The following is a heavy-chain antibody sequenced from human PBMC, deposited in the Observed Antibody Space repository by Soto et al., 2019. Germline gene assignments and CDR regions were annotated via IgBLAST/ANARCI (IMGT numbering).Heavy chain of an antibody. CDR2: INHSGST. D-gene: IGHD6-13*01. Sequence: PSETLSLTCAVYGGSFSGYYWSWIRQPPGKGLEWIGEINHSGSTNYNPSLKSRVTISVDTSKNQFSLKLSSVTAADTAVYYCARERAEGYSSSWYPPRSMGRFDYWGQGTLVTVSS. CDR1: GGSFSGYY. J-gene: IGHJ4*02. CDR3: ARERAEGYSSSWYPPRSMGRFDY. V-gene: IGHV4-34*01.